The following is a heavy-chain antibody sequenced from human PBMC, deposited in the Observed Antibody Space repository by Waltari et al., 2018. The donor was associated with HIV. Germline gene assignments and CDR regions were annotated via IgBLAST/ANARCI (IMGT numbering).Heavy chain of an antibody. Sequence: EVRLVESGGALVQPGESLRPPSPASVFPFSTPRMPWVRQAPGKVLVWVSRINTDGTTTTYADSVRGRFTISRDNAKNTLDLQMNSLKADDTAVYYCARANVFLRFGEFSNYGMDVWGQGTMVTVSS. CDR3: ARANVFLRFGEFSNYGMDV. J-gene: IGHJ6*02. CDR1: VFPFSTPR. V-gene: IGHV3-74*01. D-gene: IGHD3-10*01. CDR2: INTDGTTT.